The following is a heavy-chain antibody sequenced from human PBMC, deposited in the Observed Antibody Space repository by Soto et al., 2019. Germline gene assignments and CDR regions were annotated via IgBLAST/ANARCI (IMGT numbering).Heavy chain of an antibody. D-gene: IGHD3-10*01. V-gene: IGHV2-5*02. Sequence: QITLKESGPTLVKPTQTLTLTCTFSGFSLSSGGVGVGWIRQPPGKALEWLAPIYWDDDKRYSPSLKSRLTTTXDXSKNQVVLTMANMDPVDTSTYYCIHSQLRRGWFGDPQWWFDPWGQGTGVTVSS. CDR2: IYWDDDK. CDR1: GFSLSSGGVG. J-gene: IGHJ5*02. CDR3: IHSQLRRGWFGDPQWWFDP.